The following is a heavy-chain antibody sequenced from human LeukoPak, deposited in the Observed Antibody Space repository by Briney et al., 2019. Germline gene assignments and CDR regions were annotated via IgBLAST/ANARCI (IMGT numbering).Heavy chain of an antibody. CDR3: ARDRLVGSGIDFDY. V-gene: IGHV4-34*01. CDR2: INHSGST. D-gene: IGHD1-26*01. Sequence: SETLSLTCAVYGGSFSGYYWSWIRQPPGKGLEWIGEINHSGSTNYNPSLKSRVTISVDTSKNQFSLKLSSVTAADTAVYYCARDRLVGSGIDFDYWGQGTLVTVSS. CDR1: GGSFSGYY. J-gene: IGHJ4*02.